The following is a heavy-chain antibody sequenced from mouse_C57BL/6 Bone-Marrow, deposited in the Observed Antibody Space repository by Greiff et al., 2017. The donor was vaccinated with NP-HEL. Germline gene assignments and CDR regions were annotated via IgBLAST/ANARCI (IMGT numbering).Heavy chain of an antibody. CDR2: INSDGGST. V-gene: IGHV5-2*01. CDR1: EYEFPSHD. CDR3: ARHGWDGGYFDV. D-gene: IGHD4-1*01. Sequence: EVKLMESGGGLVQPGESLKLSCESNEYEFPSHDMSWVRKTPEKRLALVAAINSDGGSTYYPDTMERRFIISRDNTKKTLYLQMSSLRSEDTALYDCARHGWDGGYFDVWGTGTTVTVSS. J-gene: IGHJ1*03.